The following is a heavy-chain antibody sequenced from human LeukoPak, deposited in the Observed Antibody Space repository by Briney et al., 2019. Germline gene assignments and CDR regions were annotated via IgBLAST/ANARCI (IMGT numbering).Heavy chain of an antibody. CDR2: IRYDGSNK. D-gene: IGHD2-2*02. CDR1: GFTFSSYG. V-gene: IGHV3-30*02. Sequence: GGSLRLSCAASGFTFSSYGMHWVRQAPGKGLEWVAFIRYDGSNKYYADSVKGRFTISRDNSKNTLYLQMNSLRAEGTAVYYCARTRYCSSTSCYKFDYWGQGTLVTVSS. CDR3: ARTRYCSSTSCYKFDY. J-gene: IGHJ4*02.